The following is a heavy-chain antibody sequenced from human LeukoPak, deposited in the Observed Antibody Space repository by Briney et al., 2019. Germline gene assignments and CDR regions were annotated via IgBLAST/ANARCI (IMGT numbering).Heavy chain of an antibody. Sequence: SVKVSCKTSGGTFNNSAISWVRQAPGQGLEWLGGIMPLFGTAGYAQKFQGRVTITKDESTRTVHLELTSLTSDDTAVYYCARDVHGDYGSGWFDPWGQETLVSVSS. D-gene: IGHD4-17*01. CDR2: IMPLFGTA. CDR1: GGTFNNSA. CDR3: ARDVHGDYGSGWFDP. J-gene: IGHJ5*02. V-gene: IGHV1-69*05.